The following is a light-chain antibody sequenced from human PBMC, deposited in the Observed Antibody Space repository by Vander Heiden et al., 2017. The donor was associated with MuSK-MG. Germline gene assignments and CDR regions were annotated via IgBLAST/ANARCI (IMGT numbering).Light chain of an antibody. CDR3: QSYDSSLSGSWV. J-gene: IGLJ3*02. V-gene: IGLV1-40*01. Sequence: SVLTQPPSVSGAPGQRVPISCTGSSSNIGAGYDVHWYQQLPGTAPKLLIYVNSNRPSGVPDRFSGSKSGTSASLAITGLQAEDEADYYCQSYDSSLSGSWVFGGGTKLTVL. CDR2: VNS. CDR1: SSNIGAGYD.